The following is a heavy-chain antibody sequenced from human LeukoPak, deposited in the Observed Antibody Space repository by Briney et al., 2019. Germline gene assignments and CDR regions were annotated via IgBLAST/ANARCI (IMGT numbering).Heavy chain of an antibody. V-gene: IGHV4-4*07. CDR2: IYTSGST. CDR3: ARERGYGDDWFDP. CDR1: GGSISSYY. J-gene: IGHJ5*02. D-gene: IGHD4-17*01. Sequence: SETLSLTCTVSGGSISSYYWSWIRQPAGKGLKWIGRIYTSGSTNYNPSLKSRVTISVDTSKNQFSLKLSSVTAADTAVYYCARERGYGDDWFDPWGQGTLVTVSS.